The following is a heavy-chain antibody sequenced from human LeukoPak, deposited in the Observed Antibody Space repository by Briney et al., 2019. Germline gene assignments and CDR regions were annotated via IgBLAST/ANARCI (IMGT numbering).Heavy chain of an antibody. Sequence: GGSLRLSCAASGFTFSRYSMHWVRQAPGKGLEFVSSININGESTHYANSVKDRFTISRDNSYDRLYLQMDSLRAEDMAVYYCAREGHSSGHCGAFDIWGQGTMVTVSS. D-gene: IGHD3-22*01. J-gene: IGHJ3*02. V-gene: IGHV3-64*01. CDR3: AREGHSSGHCGAFDI. CDR2: ININGEST. CDR1: GFTFSRYS.